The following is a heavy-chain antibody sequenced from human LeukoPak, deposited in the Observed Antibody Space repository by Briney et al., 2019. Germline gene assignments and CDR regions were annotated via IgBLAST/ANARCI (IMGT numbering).Heavy chain of an antibody. Sequence: SETLSLTCTVSGGSISSYYWSWIRQPPGKGLEWIGYIYYSGSTNYNPSLKSRVTISVDTSKNQFSLKLSSVTAADTAVYYCAREVVGYYDSSGYYHYFDYWGQGTLVTVSS. CDR1: GGSISSYY. V-gene: IGHV4-59*01. CDR3: AREVVGYYDSSGYYHYFDY. J-gene: IGHJ4*02. CDR2: IYYSGST. D-gene: IGHD3-22*01.